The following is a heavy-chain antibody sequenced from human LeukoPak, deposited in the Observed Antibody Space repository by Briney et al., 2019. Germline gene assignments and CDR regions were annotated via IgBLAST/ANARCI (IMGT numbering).Heavy chain of an antibody. CDR2: IYNSGST. D-gene: IGHD4-17*01. V-gene: IGHV4-38-2*02. CDR3: ARVVRGYGDYEDY. Sequence: SETLSLTCTVSGYSISSGYYWGWIRQAPGKGREWIGSIYNSGSTYYNPSLKSRVTISVDTSKNQFSLKLSSVTAADTAVYYCARVVRGYGDYEDYWGQGTLVTVSS. CDR1: GYSISSGYY. J-gene: IGHJ4*02.